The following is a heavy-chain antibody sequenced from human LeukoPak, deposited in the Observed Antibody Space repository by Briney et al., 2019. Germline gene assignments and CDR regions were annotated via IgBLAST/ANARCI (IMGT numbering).Heavy chain of an antibody. CDR1: GFTFSSYA. V-gene: IGHV3-23*01. Sequence: PGGSLRLSCAASGFTFSSYAMSWVRQAPGKGLEWVSDISGSGGSTYYADSVKGRFTISRDNSKNTLYLQMNSLIAEDTAVYYCAKDLLMVRGVTDYWGQGTLVTVSS. D-gene: IGHD3-10*01. CDR3: AKDLLMVRGVTDY. CDR2: ISGSGGST. J-gene: IGHJ4*02.